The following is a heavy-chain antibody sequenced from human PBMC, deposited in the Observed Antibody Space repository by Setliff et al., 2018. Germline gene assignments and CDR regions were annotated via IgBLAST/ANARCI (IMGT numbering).Heavy chain of an antibody. J-gene: IGHJ4*02. CDR1: GYSLTRYY. CDR3: ARLVRYCPRTSCQRTSGAEL. CDR2: ISPYTGNT. V-gene: IGHV1-18*01. D-gene: IGHD2-2*01. Sequence: ASVKVSCKASGYSLTRYYMHWVRQAPGQGLEWMGWISPYTGNTYSAQKFQGRLTLTTDTSTTTAYMELRSLTSGDTAIYYCARLVRYCPRTSCQRTSGAELWGQGTLVTVSS.